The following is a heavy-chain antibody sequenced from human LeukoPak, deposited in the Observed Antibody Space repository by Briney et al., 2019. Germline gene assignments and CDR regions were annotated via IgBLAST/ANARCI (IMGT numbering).Heavy chain of an antibody. Sequence: SVKVSCKASGYSFTSYYIHWVRQAPGQGLEWMGGIIPIFGTANYAQKFQGRVTITADESTSTAYMELSSLRSEDTAVYYCARGPDAFDIWGQGTMVTVSS. V-gene: IGHV1-69*13. CDR2: IIPIFGTA. J-gene: IGHJ3*02. CDR3: ARGPDAFDI. CDR1: GYSFTSYY.